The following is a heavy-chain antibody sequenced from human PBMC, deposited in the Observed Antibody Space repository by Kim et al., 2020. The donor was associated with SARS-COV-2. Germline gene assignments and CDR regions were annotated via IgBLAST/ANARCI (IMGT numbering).Heavy chain of an antibody. CDR3: ARDSSSGWTEHYNYYCMDV. CDR1: GFTFSSYW. CDR2: IKQDGSEK. Sequence: GGSLRLSCAASGFTFSSYWMSWVRQAPGKGLEWVANIKQDGSEKYYVDSVKGRFTISRDNAKNSLYLQMNSLRAEDTAVYYCARDSSSGWTEHYNYYCMDVWGQGTTVTVSS. D-gene: IGHD6-19*01. V-gene: IGHV3-7*03. J-gene: IGHJ6*02.